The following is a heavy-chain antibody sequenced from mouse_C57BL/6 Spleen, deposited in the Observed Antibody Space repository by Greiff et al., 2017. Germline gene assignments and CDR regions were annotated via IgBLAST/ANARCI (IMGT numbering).Heavy chain of an antibody. CDR1: GYTFTDYN. Sequence: VQLQQSGPELVKPGASVKIPCKASGYTFTDYNMDWVKQSHGKSLEWIGDINPNNGGTIYNQKFKGKATLTVDKSSSTAYMELRSLTSEDTAVYYCARRDYGSIDWYFEVWGTGTTVTVSS. CDR3: ARRDYGSIDWYFEV. J-gene: IGHJ1*03. D-gene: IGHD1-1*01. CDR2: INPNNGGT. V-gene: IGHV1-18*01.